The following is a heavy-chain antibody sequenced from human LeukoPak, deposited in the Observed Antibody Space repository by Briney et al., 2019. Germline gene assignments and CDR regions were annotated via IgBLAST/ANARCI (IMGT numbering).Heavy chain of an antibody. CDR1: GFTFGSYS. CDR2: ISSSSSYI. D-gene: IGHD1-26*01. V-gene: IGHV3-21*04. Sequence: GGSLRLSCAASGFTFGSYSMNWVRQAPGKGLEWVSSISSSSSYIYYADSVKGRFTISRDNSKNTLYLEMNSLRAEDTAIYYCAKMKGHPLPKYYMGVWGQGTTVTVSS. J-gene: IGHJ6*01. CDR3: AKMKGHPLPKYYMGV.